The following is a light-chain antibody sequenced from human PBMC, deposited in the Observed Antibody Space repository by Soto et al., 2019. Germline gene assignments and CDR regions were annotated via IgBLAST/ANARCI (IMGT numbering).Light chain of an antibody. CDR1: SSDIGGFYH. V-gene: IGLV2-14*03. Sequence: QSVLTQPASVSDSPGQSITISCIETSSDIGGFYHVSWHQQHPGKAPNLIIYDVSNRPSGVSNRFSGSKTGNTASLIISGLQAEDEADYYCSSYTSSSSYVFGSGTKVTVL. CDR3: SSYTSSSSYV. J-gene: IGLJ1*01. CDR2: DVS.